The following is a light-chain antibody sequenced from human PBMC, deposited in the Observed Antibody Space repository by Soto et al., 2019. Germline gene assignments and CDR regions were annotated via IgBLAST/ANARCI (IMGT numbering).Light chain of an antibody. Sequence: QSVLTQPASVSGSPGQSITISCTGTSRDIGNYNYVSWYQQLPGKAPKLVIYEVSNRPSGISDRFSGSKSANTASLTISGLQAADEAFYYCSSYTTRSTLVFGGGTKVTVL. CDR1: SRDIGNYNY. CDR2: EVS. V-gene: IGLV2-14*01. CDR3: SSYTTRSTLV. J-gene: IGLJ6*01.